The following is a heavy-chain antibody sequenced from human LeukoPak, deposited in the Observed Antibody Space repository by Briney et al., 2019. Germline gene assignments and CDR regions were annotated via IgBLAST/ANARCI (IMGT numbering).Heavy chain of an antibody. CDR2: ISWNSGSI. CDR3: AKDMNYGGNLYYFDY. V-gene: IGHV3-9*01. CDR1: GFTFSSYW. J-gene: IGHJ4*02. D-gene: IGHD4-23*01. Sequence: PGGSLRLSCAASGFTFSSYWMNWVRQAPGKGLEWVSGISWNSGSIGYADSVKGRFTISRDNAKNSLYLQMNSLRAEDTALYYCAKDMNYGGNLYYFDYWGQGTLVTVSS.